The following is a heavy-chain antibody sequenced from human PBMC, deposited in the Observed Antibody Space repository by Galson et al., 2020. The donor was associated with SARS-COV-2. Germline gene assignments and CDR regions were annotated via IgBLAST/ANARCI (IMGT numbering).Heavy chain of an antibody. CDR1: GFTFSSYA. V-gene: IGHV3-23*01. Sequence: GGSLRLSCAASGFTFSSYAMTWVRQAPGKGLEWVSTHGAASSTYYADSVKGRFSISRDNSKSTVYLQMNSLRVEDTALYYCAKGHDRDVVGTLAWGPKTSGLPGTHFFDYWGQGAWVTVSS. CDR3: AKGHDRDVVGTLAWGPKTSGLPGTHFFDY. CDR2: THGAASST. J-gene: IGHJ4*01. D-gene: IGHD2-21*01.